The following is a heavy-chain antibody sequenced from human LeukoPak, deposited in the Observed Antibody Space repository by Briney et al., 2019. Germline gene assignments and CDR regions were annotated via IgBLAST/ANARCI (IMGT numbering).Heavy chain of an antibody. Sequence: GASVKVSCKASGYTFTSYYMHWVRQAPGQGLEWMGIINPSGGSTSYAQKFQGRVTMTRDTSTSTVYMELSGLRSEDTAVYYCVVGFGELLPYFDYWGQGTLVTVSS. J-gene: IGHJ4*02. CDR1: GYTFTSYY. CDR3: VVGFGELLPYFDY. V-gene: IGHV1-46*01. CDR2: INPSGGST. D-gene: IGHD3-10*01.